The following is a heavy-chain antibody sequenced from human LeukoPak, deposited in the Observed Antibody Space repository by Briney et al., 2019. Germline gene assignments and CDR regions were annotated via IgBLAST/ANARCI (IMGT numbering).Heavy chain of an antibody. V-gene: IGHV3-30*18. J-gene: IGHJ2*01. CDR2: ISYDGSNE. Sequence: GGSLRLSCAASGFTFSSYGMHWVRQAPGKGLEWVAVISYDGSNEYYADSVKGRFTISRDNSKNTLYLQMNSLRAEDTAVYYCAKGTYYYGSTESTGSWYFDLWGRGTLVTVSS. CDR1: GFTFSSYG. CDR3: AKGTYYYGSTESTGSWYFDL. D-gene: IGHD3-10*01.